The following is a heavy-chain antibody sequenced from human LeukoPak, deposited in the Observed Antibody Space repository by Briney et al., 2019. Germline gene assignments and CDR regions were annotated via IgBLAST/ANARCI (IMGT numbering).Heavy chain of an antibody. D-gene: IGHD2-2*01. J-gene: IGHJ4*02. CDR3: ARGRGSTSCHFDY. Sequence: PSETLSLTCAVYGGPFSGYYWSWIRQPPGKGLEWIGEINHSGSTNYNPSLKSRVTISVDTSKNQFSLKLSSVTAADTAVYYCARGRGSTSCHFDYWGQGTLVTVSS. CDR2: INHSGST. V-gene: IGHV4-34*01. CDR1: GGPFSGYY.